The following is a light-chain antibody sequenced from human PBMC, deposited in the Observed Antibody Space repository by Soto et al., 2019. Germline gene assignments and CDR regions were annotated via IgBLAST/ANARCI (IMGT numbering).Light chain of an antibody. CDR2: EVT. V-gene: IGLV2-14*01. J-gene: IGLJ3*02. CDR3: SSYTSFRPWV. Sequence: QSALTQPASVSGSPGQSITISCTGTSSDVGAYNYVSWYQQHPGKAPKLMIFEVTYRPSGVSNRFSGSKSGNTASLTISGLQAEDEADYYCSSYTSFRPWVFGGGTKLTVL. CDR1: SSDVGAYNY.